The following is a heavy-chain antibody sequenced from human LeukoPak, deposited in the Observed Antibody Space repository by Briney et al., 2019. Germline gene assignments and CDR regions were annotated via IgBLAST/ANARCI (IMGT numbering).Heavy chain of an antibody. J-gene: IGHJ6*02. CDR3: ARGGGLDV. Sequence: GGSLRLSCAASGFTFSSYAMSWVRQAPGKGLEWVASINHNGNVNYYVDTVKGRFTISRDNAKNSLYLQMSNLRAEDTAVYFCARGGGLDVWGQGATVTVSS. CDR2: INHNGNVN. V-gene: IGHV3-7*03. D-gene: IGHD3-16*01. CDR1: GFTFSSYA.